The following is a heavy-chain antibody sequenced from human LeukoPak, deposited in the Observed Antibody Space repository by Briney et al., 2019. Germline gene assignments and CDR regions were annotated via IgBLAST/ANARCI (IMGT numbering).Heavy chain of an antibody. CDR1: GGTFSSYA. V-gene: IGHV1-69*04. J-gene: IGHJ1*01. Sequence: ASVKVSCKASGGTFSSYAISWVRQAPGQGLEWMGRIIPILGIANYAQKFQGRVTITADKSTSTAYMELSSLRSEDTAVYYCARDPHRPHYCGSGSRLFQHWGQGTLVTVSS. D-gene: IGHD3-10*01. CDR2: IIPILGIA. CDR3: ARDPHRPHYCGSGSRLFQH.